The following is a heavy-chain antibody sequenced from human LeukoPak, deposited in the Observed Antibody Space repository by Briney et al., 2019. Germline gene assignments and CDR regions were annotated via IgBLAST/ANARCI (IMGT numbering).Heavy chain of an antibody. D-gene: IGHD6-25*01. V-gene: IGHV4-59*05. Sequence: SETLSLTCTVSGGSISSYYWSWIRQPPGKGLEWIGSVYYGRRPYFNPSLESRATISVDTSKNHFSLKMSSVTAADTAVYYCARSSGTGTFSYWGQGTLVTVSS. J-gene: IGHJ4*02. CDR3: ARSSGTGTFSY. CDR1: GGSISSYY. CDR2: VYYGRRP.